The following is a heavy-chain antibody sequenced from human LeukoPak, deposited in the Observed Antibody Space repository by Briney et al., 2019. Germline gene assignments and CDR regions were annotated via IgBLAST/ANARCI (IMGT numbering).Heavy chain of an antibody. CDR1: GGTFSSYA. Sequence: SVKVSCKASGGTFSSYAISWVRQAPGQGLEWMGGIIPIFGTANYAQKFQSRVTITADESTSTAYMELSSLRSEDTAVYYCARISYYDFWSGYSWGQGTLVTVSS. V-gene: IGHV1-69*13. CDR2: IIPIFGTA. J-gene: IGHJ4*02. CDR3: ARISYYDFWSGYS. D-gene: IGHD3-3*01.